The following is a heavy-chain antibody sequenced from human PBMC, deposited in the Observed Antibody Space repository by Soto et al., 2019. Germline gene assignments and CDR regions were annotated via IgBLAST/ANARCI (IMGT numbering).Heavy chain of an antibody. J-gene: IGHJ5*02. D-gene: IGHD3-3*01. CDR2: IYPGDSDT. CDR3: ARHGPYYDFWSGYSPIDP. CDR1: GYSFTSYW. V-gene: IGHV5-51*01. Sequence: GESLKISCKGSGYSFTSYWIGWVRQMPGKGLEWMGIIYPGDSDTRYSPSFQGQVTISADKSISTAYLQWSSLKASDTAMYYCARHGPYYDFWSGYSPIDPWGQGTLVTVS.